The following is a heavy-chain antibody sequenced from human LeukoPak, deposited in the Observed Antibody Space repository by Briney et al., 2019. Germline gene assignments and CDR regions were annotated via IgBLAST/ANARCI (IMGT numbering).Heavy chain of an antibody. D-gene: IGHD6-19*01. V-gene: IGHV3-23*01. J-gene: IGHJ4*02. Sequence: GGSLRLSCTGSGFTLSSYEMTWIRQAPGKGLEWVSSIDYSGDSPYYADSVKGRFTMSRDNSKNIVYLQLSSLRPEDTAVYYCTRNSGWYGTSWGQGTLVTVSS. CDR3: TRNSGWYGTS. CDR1: GFTLSSYE. CDR2: IDYSGDSP.